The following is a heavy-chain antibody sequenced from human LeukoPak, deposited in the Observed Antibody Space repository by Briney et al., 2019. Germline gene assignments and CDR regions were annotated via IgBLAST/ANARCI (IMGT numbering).Heavy chain of an antibody. CDR3: ARELYSSSSRWFDP. CDR1: GFTFSSYS. J-gene: IGHJ5*02. CDR2: ISTSSNYI. D-gene: IGHD6-6*01. Sequence: GGSLRLSCAASGFTFSSYSMNWVRQALGKGLEWVSFISTSSNYIYYADSVKGRFTISRDNAKNSLYLQMNSLRAEDTAVYYCARELYSSSSRWFDPWGQGTLVTVSS. V-gene: IGHV3-21*01.